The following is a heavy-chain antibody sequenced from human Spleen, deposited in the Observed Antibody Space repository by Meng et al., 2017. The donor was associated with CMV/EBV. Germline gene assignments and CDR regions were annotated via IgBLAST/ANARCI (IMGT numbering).Heavy chain of an antibody. CDR2: INPSGGST. J-gene: IGHJ6*02. CDR3: ASVGVPAAIIGEYYYYGMDV. V-gene: IGHV1-46*01. Sequence: ASVKVSCKASGYTFTSYYMHWVRQAPGQGLERMGIINPSGGSTSYAQKFQGRVTMTRDTSTSTVYMELSSLRSEDTAVYYCASVGVPAAIIGEYYYYGMDVWGQGTTVTVSS. CDR1: GYTFTSYY. D-gene: IGHD2-2*01.